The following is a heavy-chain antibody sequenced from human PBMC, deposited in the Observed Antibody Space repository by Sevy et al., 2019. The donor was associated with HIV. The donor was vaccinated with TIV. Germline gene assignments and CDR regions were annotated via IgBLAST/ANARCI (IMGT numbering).Heavy chain of an antibody. CDR2: ISHDGTNK. CDR1: GFTFSSSA. J-gene: IGHJ6*02. V-gene: IGHV3-30*04. Sequence: GGSLRLSCAASGFTFSSSAMHWVRQAPAKGLEWVALISHDGTNKYYADSVKRRFTISRDNSKNTLYLQMNSLRAEDTAVYYCARDMAHLPIAVAGNFYYYYGMDVWGQGTTVTVSS. D-gene: IGHD6-19*01. CDR3: ARDMAHLPIAVAGNFYYYYGMDV.